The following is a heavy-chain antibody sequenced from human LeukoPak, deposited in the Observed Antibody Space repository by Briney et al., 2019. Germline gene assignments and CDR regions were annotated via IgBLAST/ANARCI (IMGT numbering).Heavy chain of an antibody. J-gene: IGHJ3*02. Sequence: PSETLSLTCTVSGGSISSYYWSWIRQPPGKGLEWIGYIYYSGSTNYNPSLKSRVTISVDTSKNQFSLKLSSVTAADTAVYYCARATAAYYHGSGSYYNVVAFDIWGQGTMVTVSS. CDR3: ARATAAYYHGSGSYYNVVAFDI. D-gene: IGHD3-10*01. CDR2: IYYSGST. CDR1: GGSISSYY. V-gene: IGHV4-59*01.